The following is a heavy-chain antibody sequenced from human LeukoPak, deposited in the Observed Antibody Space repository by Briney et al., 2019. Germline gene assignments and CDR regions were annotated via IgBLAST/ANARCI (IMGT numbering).Heavy chain of an antibody. Sequence: SETLSLTCGVYGGSFSGYYWTWIRQSPGMGLEWIGEIIHSGRTNYNPSLTSRVSISVDTSKNQFSLELSSVTAADTAVYYCARGILVKVYAASDYWGQGTLVTVSS. V-gene: IGHV4-34*01. CDR1: GGSFSGYY. CDR3: ARGILVKVYAASDY. J-gene: IGHJ4*02. D-gene: IGHD2/OR15-2a*01. CDR2: IIHSGRT.